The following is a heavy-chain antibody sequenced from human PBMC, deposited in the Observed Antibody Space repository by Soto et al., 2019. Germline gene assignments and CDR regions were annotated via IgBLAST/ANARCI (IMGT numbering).Heavy chain of an antibody. D-gene: IGHD1-1*01. CDR2: ISGSGGST. CDR3: AEGGERAWTPTDY. CDR1: GFTFSSYA. Sequence: PGGSLRLSCAASGFTFSSYAMNWVRQAPGKGLEWVSAISGSGGSTYYADSVKGRFTISRDNSKNTLYLQMNSLRAEDTAVYYCAEGGERAWTPTDYWGQGTLVTVSS. V-gene: IGHV3-23*01. J-gene: IGHJ4*02.